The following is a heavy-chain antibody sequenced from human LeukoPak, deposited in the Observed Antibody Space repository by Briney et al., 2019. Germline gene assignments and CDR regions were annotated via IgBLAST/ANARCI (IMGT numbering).Heavy chain of an antibody. J-gene: IGHJ4*02. D-gene: IGHD5-18*01. CDR2: ISWNSGDI. Sequence: QPGGSLRLSCAASGFTFDDYAMHWVRQAPGKGLEWVSGISWNSGDIGYADSVKGRFTISRDNAKNSLYLQLNSLRDEDTALYYCVKVYGFSYGYIDYWGQGTLVTVSS. CDR1: GFTFDDYA. CDR3: VKVYGFSYGYIDY. V-gene: IGHV3-9*01.